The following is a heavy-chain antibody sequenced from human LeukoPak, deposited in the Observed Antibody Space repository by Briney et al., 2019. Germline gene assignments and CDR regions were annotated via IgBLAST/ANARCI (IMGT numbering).Heavy chain of an antibody. D-gene: IGHD6-13*01. CDR1: GYSFTSYW. CDR2: IYPGDSDT. V-gene: IGHV5-51*01. J-gene: IGHJ3*02. Sequence: GESLKISCKGSGYSFTSYWIGWVRQMPGKGLEWVGIIYPGDSDTRYSPSFQGQVTISADKSISTAYLQWSSLKASDTAMYYCARGQQLVIGLDAFDIWGQGTMVTVSS. CDR3: ARGQQLVIGLDAFDI.